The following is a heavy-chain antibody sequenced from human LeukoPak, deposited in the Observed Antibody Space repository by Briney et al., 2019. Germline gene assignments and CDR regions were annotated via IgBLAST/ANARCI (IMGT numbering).Heavy chain of an antibody. J-gene: IGHJ4*02. CDR2: IRNDGSII. Sequence: GGSLRLSCAASGFTFSSYGMHWIRQAPGKGLEWVAFIRNDGSIIYNADSVKGRFTISRDNSKNTLYLQMNSLRVDDTAVYYCAKDTPLCYFDYWGQGTLVTVSS. CDR3: AKDTPLCYFDY. CDR1: GFTFSSYG. V-gene: IGHV3-30*02. D-gene: IGHD3-16*01.